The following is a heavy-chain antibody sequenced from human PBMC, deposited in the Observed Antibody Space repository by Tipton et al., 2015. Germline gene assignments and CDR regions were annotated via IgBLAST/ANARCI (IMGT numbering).Heavy chain of an antibody. V-gene: IGHV3-30*03. CDR1: GFGFGTYA. CDR3: ARGGQWLVWSAFDI. D-gene: IGHD6-19*01. Sequence: SLRLSCAASGFGFGTYAVNWVRQTPGKGLHWVAVISYDGSNKYFADSVKGRFTISRDNSKKTLYLQMSSLRTEDTAVYYCARGGQWLVWSAFDIWGQGTIVTVSS. CDR2: ISYDGSNK. J-gene: IGHJ3*02.